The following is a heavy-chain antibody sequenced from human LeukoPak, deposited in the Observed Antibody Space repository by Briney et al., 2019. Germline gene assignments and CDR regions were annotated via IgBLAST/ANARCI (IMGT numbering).Heavy chain of an antibody. V-gene: IGHV3-23*01. Sequence: GGSLRLSCAVSGITLSNYGMTWVRQAPGKGLEWVAGISDTGGRTNYADSVKGRFTISRDNPKNTLYLQMISLRAEDTALYYCARSRSGSVAGTSDYWGQGTLVIVSS. CDR1: GITLSNYG. CDR2: ISDTGGRT. CDR3: ARSRSGSVAGTSDY. D-gene: IGHD6-19*01. J-gene: IGHJ4*02.